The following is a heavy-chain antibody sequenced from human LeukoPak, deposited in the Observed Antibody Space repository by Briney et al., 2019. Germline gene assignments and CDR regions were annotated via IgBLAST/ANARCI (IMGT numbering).Heavy chain of an antibody. D-gene: IGHD6-19*01. Sequence: GRSLRLSCAASGFTFSSYGMHWVRQAPGKGLEWVAVIWYDGSNKYYADSVKGRFTISRDNSKNTLYLQMNSLRAKDTAVYYCATAGYSSGWYPDYWGQGTLVTVSS. V-gene: IGHV3-33*01. J-gene: IGHJ4*02. CDR3: ATAGYSSGWYPDY. CDR1: GFTFSSYG. CDR2: IWYDGSNK.